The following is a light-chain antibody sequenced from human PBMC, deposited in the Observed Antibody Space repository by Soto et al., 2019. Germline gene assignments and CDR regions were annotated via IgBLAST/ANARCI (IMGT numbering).Light chain of an antibody. CDR1: QSLSKS. Sequence: DIVMTQSPLSLPVTPGEPATLSCRASQSLSKSLVWYQQKPGQAPRLLIYGASSRATGIPDRFSGSGSATDFTLTISILEPEDFAVYYCQQYGSSLTFGGGTKVDI. CDR3: QQYGSSLT. CDR2: GAS. J-gene: IGKJ4*01. V-gene: IGKV3-20*01.